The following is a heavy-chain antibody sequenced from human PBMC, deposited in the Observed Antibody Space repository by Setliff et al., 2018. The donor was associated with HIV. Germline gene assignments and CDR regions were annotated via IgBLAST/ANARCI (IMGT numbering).Heavy chain of an antibody. CDR1: GFTLSTYG. V-gene: IGHV3-30*02. CDR2: VHYNGNDK. Sequence: GESLKISCATSGFTLSTYGMHWVRQTPGKGLEWVARVHYNGNDKFYVDSVKGRFTISRDNSENTLYLQMDGLRAEDTAVCYCAKDKGGYNWNYFDYWGPGTQVTVSS. D-gene: IGHD1-20*01. CDR3: AKDKGGYNWNYFDY. J-gene: IGHJ4*02.